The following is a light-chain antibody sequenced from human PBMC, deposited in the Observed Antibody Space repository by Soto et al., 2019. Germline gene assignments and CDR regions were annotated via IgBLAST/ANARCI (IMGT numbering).Light chain of an antibody. Sequence: DIQMTQSPSSLSASVGDRVTITCRASQSISSYLNWYQQKPGKAPKLLIYAASSLQSGVPSRFSGSGSGTYFTLTISSLQPEDFATYYCQQSYSTPFTFCPGTKVDIK. CDR3: QQSYSTPFT. J-gene: IGKJ3*01. CDR1: QSISSY. V-gene: IGKV1-39*01. CDR2: AAS.